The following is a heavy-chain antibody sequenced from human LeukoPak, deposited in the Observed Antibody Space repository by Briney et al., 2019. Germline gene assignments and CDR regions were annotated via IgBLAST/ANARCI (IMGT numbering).Heavy chain of an antibody. J-gene: IGHJ4*02. CDR3: ARDWGKGDY. CDR1: GFTFSSYG. CDR2: IWYEGSNK. D-gene: IGHD3-16*01. V-gene: IGHV3-33*01. Sequence: GRSLRLSCAASGFTFSSYGMHWVRQAPGKGLEWVSLIWYEGSNKYYADSVKGRFTISRDNSKNTLYLQMNSLRAEDTAVYYCARDWGKGDYWGQGTLVTVSS.